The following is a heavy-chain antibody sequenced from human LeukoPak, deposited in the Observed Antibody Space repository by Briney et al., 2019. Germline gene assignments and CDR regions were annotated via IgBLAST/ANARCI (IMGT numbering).Heavy chain of an antibody. CDR3: AKDMLGYYDSSGPVGY. CDR1: GFTFDDYA. D-gene: IGHD3-22*01. V-gene: IGHV3-43*02. J-gene: IGHJ4*02. CDR2: ISGDGGST. Sequence: GGSLRLSXAASGFTFDDYAMHWVRQAPGKGLEWVSLISGDGGSTYYADSVKGRFTISRDNSKNSLYLQMNSLRTEDTALYYCAKDMLGYYDSSGPVGYWGQGTLVTVSS.